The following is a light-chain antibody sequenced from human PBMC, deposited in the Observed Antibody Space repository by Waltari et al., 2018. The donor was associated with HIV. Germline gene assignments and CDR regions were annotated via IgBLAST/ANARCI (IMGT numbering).Light chain of an antibody. CDR1: SSDVGTYNF. CDR3: CSYAGSYTWV. V-gene: IGLV2-11*01. J-gene: IGLJ3*02. Sequence: QSALTQPRSVSGSPGQSVTISCTGTSSDVGTYNFVSWYQQHPVKAPKLMIYDVNKRPSGFPERVSGYKACNTASLTSSGLQADDEADYYCCSYAGSYTWVFGGGTKLTVL. CDR2: DVN.